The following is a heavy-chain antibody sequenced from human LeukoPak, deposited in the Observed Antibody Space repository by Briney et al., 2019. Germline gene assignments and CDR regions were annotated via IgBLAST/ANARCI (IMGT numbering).Heavy chain of an antibody. V-gene: IGHV4-38-2*02. J-gene: IGHJ4*02. Sequence: SETLSLTCTVSGYSVSSGYYWGWIRQPPGKGLEWIGSMYHSGSYYYTPSLKSRVTISIDTSKNQFSLKLSSVTAADTAVYYCASLLLWFGELTSWDYWGQGTLVSVSS. D-gene: IGHD3-10*01. CDR2: MYHSGSY. CDR3: ASLLLWFGELTSWDY. CDR1: GYSVSSGYY.